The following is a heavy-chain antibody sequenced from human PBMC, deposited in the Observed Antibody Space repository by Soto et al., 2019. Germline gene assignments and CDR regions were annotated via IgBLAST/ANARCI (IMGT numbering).Heavy chain of an antibody. CDR1: GFTFSSHG. V-gene: IGHV3-33*01. J-gene: IGHJ3*01. CDR2: IWYDGSNK. D-gene: IGHD3-9*01. CDR3: ASPINYDILTGYDQWALEF. Sequence: GGSLRLSCVASGFTFSSHGMHWVRQAPGKGLEWVAGIWYDGSNKYYAESVKGRFTISRDNSKNTLFLQLNSLRAEDTAVYYCASPINYDILTGYDQWALEFWGQGRMVTVSS.